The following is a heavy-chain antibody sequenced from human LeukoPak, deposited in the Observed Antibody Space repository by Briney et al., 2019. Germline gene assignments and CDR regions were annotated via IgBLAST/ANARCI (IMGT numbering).Heavy chain of an antibody. CDR1: GGSFSGYY. Sequence: PSETLSLTCAVYGGSFSGYYWSWIRQPPGKGLEWIGEINHSGSTNYNPSLKSRVTISVDTSKNQFSLKLSPVTAADTAVYYCARERIAAAGTGEKMGPFDYWGQGTLVTVSS. CDR2: INHSGST. V-gene: IGHV4-34*01. D-gene: IGHD6-13*01. CDR3: ARERIAAAGTGEKMGPFDY. J-gene: IGHJ4*02.